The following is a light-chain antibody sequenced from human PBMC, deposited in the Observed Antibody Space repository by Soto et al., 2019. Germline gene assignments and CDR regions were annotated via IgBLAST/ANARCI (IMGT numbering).Light chain of an antibody. CDR1: SSDVGGYDY. Sequence: QSVLTQPASVSGSPGQSITISCTGTSSDVGGYDYVSWYQQHPGKAPKLMIYGVSNRPSGVSNRFSGSKSGNTASLTISALQAEDEADYYCSSYTSSSTSVFGGGTKLTVL. J-gene: IGLJ3*02. CDR2: GVS. CDR3: SSYTSSSTSV. V-gene: IGLV2-14*01.